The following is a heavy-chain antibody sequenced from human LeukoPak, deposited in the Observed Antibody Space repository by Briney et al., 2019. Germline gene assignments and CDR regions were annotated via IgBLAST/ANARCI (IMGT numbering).Heavy chain of an antibody. Sequence: GGSLRLSCAASGFTFNSYAMSWVRQAPGKGLEWVSAISGSGRSIYYADSVKGRFTISRDNSKNTLYLQMNSLRAEDTAVYYCANQDGGSYFSWGQGTLVTVSS. CDR2: ISGSGRSI. D-gene: IGHD1-26*01. J-gene: IGHJ5*02. CDR1: GFTFNSYA. CDR3: ANQDGGSYFS. V-gene: IGHV3-23*01.